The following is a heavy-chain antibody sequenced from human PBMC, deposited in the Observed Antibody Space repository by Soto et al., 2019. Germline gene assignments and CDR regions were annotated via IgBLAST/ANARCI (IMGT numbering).Heavy chain of an antibody. V-gene: IGHV1-58*01. J-gene: IGHJ6*02. D-gene: IGHD4-17*01. CDR2: IVVGSGNT. CDR3: AALTTVVTSGIRAYYYGMDV. CDR1: GFTFTSSA. Sequence: ASVKVSCKASGFTFTSSAVQWVRQARGQRLEWIGWIVVGSGNTNYAQKFQERVTITRDMSTSTAYMELSSLRSEDTAVYYCAALTTVVTSGIRAYYYGMDVWGQGTTVTVSS.